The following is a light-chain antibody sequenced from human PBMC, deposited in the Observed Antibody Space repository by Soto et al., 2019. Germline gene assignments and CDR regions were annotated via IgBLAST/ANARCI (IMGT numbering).Light chain of an antibody. Sequence: EIVMTQSPATLSVSPGERATLSCRASQSVSSNLAWYQQTPGQAPRLLIYGASTRATGIPARFSGSGSGTEFTRTSSSLQAEDFAGYYCQQYNNWPPGTFGQGTKLEIK. CDR2: GAS. CDR1: QSVSSN. V-gene: IGKV3-15*01. CDR3: QQYNNWPPGT. J-gene: IGKJ2*01.